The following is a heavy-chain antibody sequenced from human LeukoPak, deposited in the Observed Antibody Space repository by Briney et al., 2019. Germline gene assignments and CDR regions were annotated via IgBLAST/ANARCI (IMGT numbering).Heavy chain of an antibody. Sequence: SETLSLTCAVYGGSFSGYYWSWIRQPPGKGLKWIGEINHSGSTNYNPSLKSRVTISVDTSKNQFSLELSSVTAADTAVYYCARGPVDGYISWYFDYWGQGTLVTVSS. CDR3: ARGPVDGYISWYFDY. CDR2: INHSGST. CDR1: GGSFSGYY. D-gene: IGHD5-24*01. V-gene: IGHV4-34*01. J-gene: IGHJ4*02.